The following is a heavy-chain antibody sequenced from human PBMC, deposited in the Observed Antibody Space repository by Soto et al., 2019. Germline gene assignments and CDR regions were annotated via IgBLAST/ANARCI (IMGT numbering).Heavy chain of an antibody. CDR2: ISYDGSNK. D-gene: IGHD2-15*01. J-gene: IGHJ4*02. CDR3: AASGGYVDY. V-gene: IGHV3-30*03. Sequence: GGSLRLSCAASGFTFSSYGMHWVRQAPGKGLEWVAVISYDGSNKYYADSVKGRFTISRDNSKNTLYLQMNSLRAEDTAVYYCAASGGYVDYWGQGTLVTVYS. CDR1: GFTFSSYG.